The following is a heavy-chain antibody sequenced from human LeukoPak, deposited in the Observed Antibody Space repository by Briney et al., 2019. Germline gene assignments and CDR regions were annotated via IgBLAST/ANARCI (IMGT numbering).Heavy chain of an antibody. V-gene: IGHV4-59*01. CDR3: ARAETLAAIYFDF. D-gene: IGHD6-25*01. Sequence: PSETLSLTCSVSGGSISPYYWSWFRQPPGKGLEWTGYIFHSGITTYNPSLKSRVTISLDSSKNQFFLRLTSVTAADTAMYYCARAETLAAIYFDFWGQGSLVTVSS. CDR1: GGSISPYY. J-gene: IGHJ4*02. CDR2: IFHSGIT.